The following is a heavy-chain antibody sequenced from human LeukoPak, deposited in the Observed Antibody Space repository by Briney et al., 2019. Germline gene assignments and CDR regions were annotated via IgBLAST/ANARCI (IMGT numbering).Heavy chain of an antibody. D-gene: IGHD3-22*01. CDR3: ARGHWIYYDSSGYYPDY. J-gene: IGHJ4*02. Sequence: ASVKVSCKASGYTFISYDINWVRQATGQGLEWMGWMNPDSGNTGYAQKFQGRVTMTRNTSISTAYMELSSLRSEDTAVYYCARGHWIYYDSSGYYPDYWGQGTLVTVSS. CDR1: GYTFISYD. CDR2: MNPDSGNT. V-gene: IGHV1-8*01.